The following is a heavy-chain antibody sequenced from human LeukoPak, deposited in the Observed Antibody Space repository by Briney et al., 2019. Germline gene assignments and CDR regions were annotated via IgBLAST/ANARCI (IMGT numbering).Heavy chain of an antibody. CDR3: TRDLRGILVVTAIDY. CDR2: VNTDGSST. D-gene: IGHD2-21*02. J-gene: IGHJ4*02. V-gene: IGHV3-74*01. Sequence: GGSLRLSCAASGFTFSSYWMHWVRQAPGKGLVWVSRVNTDGSSTTYADSVKGRFTISRGNAKNTLYLQMNSLRAEDTAVYYCTRDLRGILVVTAIDYWGQGTLVTVSS. CDR1: GFTFSSYW.